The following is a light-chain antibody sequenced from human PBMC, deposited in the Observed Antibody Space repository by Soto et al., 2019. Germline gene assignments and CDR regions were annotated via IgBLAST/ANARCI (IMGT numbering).Light chain of an antibody. CDR1: SSDVGGYNY. V-gene: IGLV2-11*01. J-gene: IGLJ2*01. CDR3: CSYAGSYTFLV. CDR2: DVS. Sequence: QSALTQPRSVSGSPGQSVTISCTGTSSDVGGYNYVSWYQQHPGKAPKLMIYDVSKRPSGVPDRFSGSKSGTTASLTISGLQAEDEADYYCCSYAGSYTFLVFGGGTKLTVL.